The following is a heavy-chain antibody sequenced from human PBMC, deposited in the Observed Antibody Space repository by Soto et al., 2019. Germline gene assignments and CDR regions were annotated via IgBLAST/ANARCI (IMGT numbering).Heavy chain of an antibody. CDR3: ARVYCSGGSCYSSYYYYYMDV. V-gene: IGHV3-53*04. CDR2: IYSGGST. J-gene: IGHJ6*03. D-gene: IGHD2-15*01. CDR1: GFTVSSNY. Sequence: GGSLRLSCAASGFTVSSNYMSWVRQAPGKGLEWVSVIYSGGSTYYADSVKGRFTISRHNSKNTLYLQMNSLRAEDTAVYYCARVYCSGGSCYSSYYYYYMDVWGKGTTVTVSS.